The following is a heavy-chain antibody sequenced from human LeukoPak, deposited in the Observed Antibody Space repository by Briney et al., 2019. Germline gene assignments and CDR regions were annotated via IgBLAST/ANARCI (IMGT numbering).Heavy chain of an antibody. CDR2: ISDYNGNT. Sequence: GASVKVSCKASGYTFTSYGISWVRQAPGQGLEWMGWISDYNGNTNYAQKLQGRVTMTTDTSTSTAYMELRSLRSDDTAVYYCARDGGYYDFWSGYYTGYYDYYMDVWGKGTTVTVSS. CDR3: ARDGGYYDFWSGYYTGYYDYYMDV. D-gene: IGHD3-3*01. J-gene: IGHJ6*03. V-gene: IGHV1-18*01. CDR1: GYTFTSYG.